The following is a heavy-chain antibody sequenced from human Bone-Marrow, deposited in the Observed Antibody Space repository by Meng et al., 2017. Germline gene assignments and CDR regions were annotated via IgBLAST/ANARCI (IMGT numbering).Heavy chain of an antibody. V-gene: IGHV4-34*01. CDR3: ARHSGWTAQKYYYYYYGMDV. Sequence: GPLRLSCAVYGGSFSGYYWSWIRQPPGKGLEWIGEINHSGSTNYNPSLKSRVTISVDTSKNQFSLKLSSVTAADTAVYYCARHSGWTAQKYYYYYYGMDVWGQGTTVTVSS. CDR2: INHSGST. D-gene: IGHD6-19*01. J-gene: IGHJ6*02. CDR1: GGSFSGYY.